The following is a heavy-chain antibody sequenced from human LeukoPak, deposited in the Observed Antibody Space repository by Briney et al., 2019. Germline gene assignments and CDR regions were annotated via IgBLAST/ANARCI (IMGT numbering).Heavy chain of an antibody. CDR3: AKWGFDFWSGHFGLDV. CDR1: GYTFTGYY. V-gene: IGHV1-2*02. D-gene: IGHD3-3*01. J-gene: IGHJ6*02. Sequence: ASVKVSCKASGYTFTGYYMHWVRQAPGQGLEWMGWINPNSGGTNYAQKFQGRVTVTRDTSITTAYMELSWLRSDDTAVYYCAKWGFDFWSGHFGLDVWGQGTTVTVS. CDR2: INPNSGGT.